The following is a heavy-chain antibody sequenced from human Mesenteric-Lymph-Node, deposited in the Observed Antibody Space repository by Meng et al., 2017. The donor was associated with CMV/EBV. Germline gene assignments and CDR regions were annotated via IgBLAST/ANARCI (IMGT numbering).Heavy chain of an antibody. CDR1: GFTFSFCA. D-gene: IGHD3-3*01. J-gene: IGHJ6*02. Sequence: GGSLRLSCAVSGFTFSFCAMAWVRQAPGKGLEWVSSISGCGADTFYAGSVKGRFTICRDNAKNSLYLQMNSLRAEDTAVYYCARLRFLEWLSRYYGMDVWGQGTTVTVSS. CDR2: ISGCGADT. V-gene: IGHV3-23*01. CDR3: ARLRFLEWLSRYYGMDV.